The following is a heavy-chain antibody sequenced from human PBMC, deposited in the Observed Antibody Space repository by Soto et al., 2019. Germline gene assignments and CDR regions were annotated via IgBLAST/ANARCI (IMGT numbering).Heavy chain of an antibody. D-gene: IGHD3-10*01. Sequence: QVQLVESGGGVVQPGRSLRLSCAASGFTFSSYAMHWVRQAPGKGLEWVAVISYDGSNKYYADSVKGRFTISRDNSKNTLYLQMNSLRAEDTAVYYCARVSDYYGSERFHSLFDYWGQGTLVTVSS. CDR3: ARVSDYYGSERFHSLFDY. CDR2: ISYDGSNK. CDR1: GFTFSSYA. V-gene: IGHV3-30-3*01. J-gene: IGHJ4*02.